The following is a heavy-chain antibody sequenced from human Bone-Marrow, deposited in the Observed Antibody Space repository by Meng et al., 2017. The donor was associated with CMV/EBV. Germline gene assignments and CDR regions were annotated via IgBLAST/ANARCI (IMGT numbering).Heavy chain of an antibody. V-gene: IGHV1-46*01. D-gene: IGHD1-26*01. J-gene: IGHJ6*02. CDR1: GYTFTGYY. CDR3: ARGEWDRGDV. CDR2: INPSGGST. Sequence: ASVKVSCKAYGYTFTGYYMHWVRQAPGQGLEWMGIINPSGGSTSYAQKFQGRVTMTRDTSTSTVYMELSSLRSEDTAVDYCARGEWDRGDVWGQGTTVTVSS.